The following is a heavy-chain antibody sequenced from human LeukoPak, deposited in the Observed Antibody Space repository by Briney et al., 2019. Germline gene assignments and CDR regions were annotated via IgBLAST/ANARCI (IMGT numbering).Heavy chain of an antibody. CDR3: AKRSGTASLGGTNFDY. D-gene: IGHD6-19*01. J-gene: IGHJ4*02. CDR1: GFTFSSYW. Sequence: GGSLRLSCAASGFTFSSYWMNWARQAPGKGLEWVSLITGGGGSTYYVDSVKGRFTISRDNSKSTLYLEMNSLRAEDTAVYCCAKRSGTASLGGTNFDYWGQGTRVTVSS. CDR2: ITGGGGST. V-gene: IGHV3-23*01.